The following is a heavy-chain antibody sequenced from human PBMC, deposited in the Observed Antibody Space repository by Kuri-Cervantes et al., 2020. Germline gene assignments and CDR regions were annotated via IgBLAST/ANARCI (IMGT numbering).Heavy chain of an antibody. V-gene: IGHV3-20*04. CDR1: GFTFDDYG. J-gene: IGHJ4*02. CDR2: INWNGGST. D-gene: IGHD1-7*01. CDR3: ARVGTGTSWSYFDY. Sequence: GESLKISCAASGFTFDDYGMSWVRQAPGKGLEWVSGINWNGGSTGYADSVKGRFTISRDNSKNTLYLQMNSLRAEDTAVYYCARVGTGTSWSYFDYWGQGTLVTVSS.